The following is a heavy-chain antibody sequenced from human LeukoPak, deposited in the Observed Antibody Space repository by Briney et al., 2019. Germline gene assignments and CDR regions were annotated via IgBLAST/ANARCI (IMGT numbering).Heavy chain of an antibody. V-gene: IGHV4-59*08. D-gene: IGHD6-13*01. J-gene: IGHJ4*02. CDR2: IYHSGST. Sequence: SETLSLTCTVSGGSFGSYYWSWIRQPPGKGLEWIGSIYHSGSTYYNPSLKSRVTISVDTSKNQFSLKLSSVTAADTAVYYCASPLDIAAAGGFDYWGQGTLVTVSS. CDR1: GGSFGSYY. CDR3: ASPLDIAAAGGFDY.